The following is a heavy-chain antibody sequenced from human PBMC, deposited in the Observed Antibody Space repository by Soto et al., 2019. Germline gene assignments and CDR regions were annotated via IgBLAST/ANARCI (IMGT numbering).Heavy chain of an antibody. CDR1: GFTFSSYA. CDR3: ARDRGGMDV. CDR2: ISYDGSNK. J-gene: IGHJ6*02. V-gene: IGHV3-30-3*01. Sequence: GGSLRLSCAASGFTFSSYAMHWVRQAPGKGLEWVAVISYDGSNKYYADSVKGRFTISRDNSKNTLYLQMNSLRAEDTAVYYCARDRGGMDVWGQGTTVTVS.